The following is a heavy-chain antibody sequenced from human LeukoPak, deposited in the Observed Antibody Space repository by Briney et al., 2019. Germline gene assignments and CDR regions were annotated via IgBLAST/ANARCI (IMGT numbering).Heavy chain of an antibody. V-gene: IGHV4-59*11. CDR1: GRSISSHY. CDR3: ARATEYCSSTSCYYYMDV. CDR2: IYYSGST. Sequence: SETLSLTCTVSGRSISSHYWSWIRQPPGKGLEWVGYIYYSGSTNYNPSLKSRVTISVDTSKTQCSLKLSSVNAADTAVYYCARATEYCSSTSCYYYMDVWGKGTTVTVSS. D-gene: IGHD2-2*01. J-gene: IGHJ6*03.